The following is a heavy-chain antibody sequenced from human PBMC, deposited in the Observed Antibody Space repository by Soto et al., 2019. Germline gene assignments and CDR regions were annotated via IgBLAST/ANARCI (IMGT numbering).Heavy chain of an antibody. CDR2: ISAYNGNT. CDR1: GYTFTSYG. CDR3: ARYSITIFGVVIIPFDY. Sequence: QVQLVQSGAEVKKPGASVKVSCKASGYTFTSYGISWVRQAPGQGLEWMGWISAYNGNTNYAQKLQGRVTMTTDTTPSTAYMELGSLSSDDTAVYYCARYSITIFGVVIIPFDYWGQGTLVTVSS. V-gene: IGHV1-18*01. J-gene: IGHJ4*02. D-gene: IGHD3-3*01.